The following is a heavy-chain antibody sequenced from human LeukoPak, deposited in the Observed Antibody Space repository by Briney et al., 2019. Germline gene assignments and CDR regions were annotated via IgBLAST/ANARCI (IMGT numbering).Heavy chain of an antibody. Sequence: TGGSLRLSCAASGFTFSSYAMSWVRQAPGKGLEWVSAISGSGGSTYYADSVKGRFTISRDNSKNTLYLQMNSLRAEDTAVYYCAKRKWYSSGWLSNWGQGTLVTVSS. CDR2: ISGSGGST. CDR3: AKRKWYSSGWLSN. J-gene: IGHJ4*02. CDR1: GFTFSSYA. D-gene: IGHD6-13*01. V-gene: IGHV3-23*01.